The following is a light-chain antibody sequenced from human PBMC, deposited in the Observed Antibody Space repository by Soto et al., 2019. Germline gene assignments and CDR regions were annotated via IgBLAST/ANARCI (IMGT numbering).Light chain of an antibody. CDR2: QDN. V-gene: IGLV3-1*01. CDR3: QAWDSTTVI. J-gene: IGLJ2*01. Sequence: SYELTQPPSVSVSPGQTATITCSGDKLGHKYACWYQQKQGQSPVLVIYQDNKRPSGIPERFSGSNSGNTATLTISGTQAMDEADYYCQAWDSTTVIFGGGTKLTVL. CDR1: KLGHKY.